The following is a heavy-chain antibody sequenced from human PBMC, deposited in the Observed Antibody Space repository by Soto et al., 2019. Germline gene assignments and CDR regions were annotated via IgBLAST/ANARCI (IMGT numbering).Heavy chain of an antibody. D-gene: IGHD1-26*01. Sequence: GGSMRLSCVVSGFKISRHGIHWVSQAPGKGLEWVAVISYDGSDKNYADSVKGRFTISRDNSKNTLYLQMNSLRTEDTAVYYCARDLSGSYVFDYWGQGTPVTGSS. CDR1: GFKISRHG. CDR2: ISYDGSDK. CDR3: ARDLSGSYVFDY. J-gene: IGHJ4*02. V-gene: IGHV3-30-3*01.